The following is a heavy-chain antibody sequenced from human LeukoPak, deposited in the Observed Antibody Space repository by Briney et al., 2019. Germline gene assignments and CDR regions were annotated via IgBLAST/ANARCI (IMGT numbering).Heavy chain of an antibody. CDR2: IRYDGSNK. CDR3: AKDNLGYCSGGSCYDWFDP. V-gene: IGHV3-30*02. D-gene: IGHD2-15*01. Sequence: GGSLRLSCAASGFTFSSYGMHWVRQAPGKGLEWVAFIRYDGSNKYYADSVKGRFTISRDNSKNTLYLQMNSLRAEDTAVYYCAKDNLGYCSGGSCYDWFDPWGQGTLVTVSS. CDR1: GFTFSSYG. J-gene: IGHJ5*02.